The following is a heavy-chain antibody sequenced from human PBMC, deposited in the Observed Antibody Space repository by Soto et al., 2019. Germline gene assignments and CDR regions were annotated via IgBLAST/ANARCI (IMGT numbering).Heavy chain of an antibody. D-gene: IGHD6-6*01. J-gene: IGHJ4*02. Sequence: GGSLRLSCTASGFTFGDYAMSWFRQAPGKGLEWVGFIRSKAYGGTTEYAASVKGRFTISRDDSKSIAYLQMNSLKTEDTAVYYCTRDLPTAARGVDYWGQGTLVTVSS. CDR1: GFTFGDYA. CDR2: IRSKAYGGTT. V-gene: IGHV3-49*03. CDR3: TRDLPTAARGVDY.